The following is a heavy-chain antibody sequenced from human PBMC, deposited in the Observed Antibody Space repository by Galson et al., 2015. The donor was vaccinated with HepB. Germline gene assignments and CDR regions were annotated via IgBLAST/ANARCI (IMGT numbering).Heavy chain of an antibody. D-gene: IGHD3-9*01. J-gene: IGHJ4*02. CDR1: GFSLTASGVG. CDR2: IYWGDDK. V-gene: IGHV2-5*02. CDR3: AHRALTGPFDY. Sequence: PALVKPTQTLTLTCTFSGFSLTASGVGVGWIRQSPGKALEWLALIYWGDDKYYSPSLKSRLTITKDTSKSQVVLTMANMDPVDTATYYCAHRALTGPFDYWGQGALVTVSS.